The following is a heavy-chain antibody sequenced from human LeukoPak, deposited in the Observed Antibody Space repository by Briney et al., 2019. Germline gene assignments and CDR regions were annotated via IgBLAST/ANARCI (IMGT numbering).Heavy chain of an antibody. CDR3: ARDNNY. D-gene: IGHD2/OR15-2a*01. V-gene: IGHV3-74*01. Sequence: GGSLRLSCAASGFTFSNYWMHWVRQAPGKGLVWVSRISYDGSSTNYADSVKGRFTISRDNAKNTLYLQMNSLRAEDTAVYYCARDNNYWGQGTLVTVSS. CDR2: ISYDGSST. J-gene: IGHJ4*02. CDR1: GFTFSNYW.